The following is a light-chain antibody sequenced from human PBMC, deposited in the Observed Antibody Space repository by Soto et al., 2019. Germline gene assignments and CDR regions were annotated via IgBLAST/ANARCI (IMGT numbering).Light chain of an antibody. CDR3: QQRSNLFY. CDR1: QSLSNF. CDR2: DAS. Sequence: EIVLTQSPATLSLSPGERATLSCRASQSLSNFLAWYQQKPGQAPRLLIYDASNRYTGIRVRFSASWSRTDFTLTISSREPEYLAVSYCQQRSNLFYFGPRTTEEIK. J-gene: IGKJ3*01. V-gene: IGKV3-11*01.